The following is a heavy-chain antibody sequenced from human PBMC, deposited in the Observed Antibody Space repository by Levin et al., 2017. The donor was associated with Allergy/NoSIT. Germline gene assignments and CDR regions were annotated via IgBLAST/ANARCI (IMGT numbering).Heavy chain of an antibody. V-gene: IGHV5-51*01. J-gene: IGHJ4*02. Sequence: GGSLRLSCRGSGYTFSDHWIGWVRQVPGKGLEWMGKIQTAKPKDRKRQSRATYSPFFQGQVTISADESISTAYLQWSSLQDSDTAMYYCAREGGGQWPAGMWGQGTLVTVSS. CDR3: AREGGGQWPAGM. CDR2: IQTAKPKD. CDR1: GYTFSDHW. D-gene: IGHD3-10*01.